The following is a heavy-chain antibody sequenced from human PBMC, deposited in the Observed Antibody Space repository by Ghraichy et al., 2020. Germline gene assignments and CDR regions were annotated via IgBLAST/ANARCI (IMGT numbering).Heavy chain of an antibody. Sequence: GESLNISCAASGFTLSKYSMNWVRQAPGKGLEWLSYINTSGSAKYDADSVKGRFTVSRDNAKNSLFLQMNSLRDEDTAVYYCARAELRGGAPFGMDVWGQGTTVTVSS. J-gene: IGHJ6*02. CDR2: INTSGSAK. CDR3: ARAELRGGAPFGMDV. V-gene: IGHV3-48*02. D-gene: IGHD1-26*01. CDR1: GFTLSKYS.